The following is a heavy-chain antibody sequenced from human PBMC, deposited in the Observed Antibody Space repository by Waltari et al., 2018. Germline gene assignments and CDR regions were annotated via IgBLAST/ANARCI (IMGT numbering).Heavy chain of an antibody. D-gene: IGHD7-27*01. V-gene: IGHV4-31*03. Sequence: QVPLQESGPGLVKPSQTLSLTCTVSGGSTSSGGYSWSWIRQHPGKGLEWIGYIYYSGSTYYNPSLKSRVTISVYTSKNQFSLKLSSVTAADTAVYYCARTGGYFDYWGQGTLVTVSS. J-gene: IGHJ4*02. CDR1: GGSTSSGGYS. CDR2: IYYSGST. CDR3: ARTGGYFDY.